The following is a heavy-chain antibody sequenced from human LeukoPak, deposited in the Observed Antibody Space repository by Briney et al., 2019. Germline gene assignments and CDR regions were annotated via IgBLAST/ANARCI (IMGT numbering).Heavy chain of an antibody. D-gene: IGHD1-14*01. J-gene: IGHJ4*02. CDR3: ARHIGMGRFDY. CDR2: ISAYNGNT. V-gene: IGHV1-18*04. Sequence: ASVTVSCKASGYTFTSYYMHWVRQAPGQGLEWMGWISAYNGNTNYAQKFQGRVTMTTDTSTSTAYMELRSLRSDDTAVYYCARHIGMGRFDYWGQGTLVTVSS. CDR1: GYTFTSYY.